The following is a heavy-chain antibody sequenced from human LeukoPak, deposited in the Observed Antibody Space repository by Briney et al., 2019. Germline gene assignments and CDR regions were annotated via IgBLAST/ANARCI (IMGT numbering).Heavy chain of an antibody. CDR2: ISSSGSTI. Sequence: GGSLRLSCAAPGFTFSSYEMNWVRQAPGKGLEWVSYISSSGSTIYYADSVKGRFTISRDNAKNSLYLQMNSLRAEDTAVHYCAREGLGLTISSYYFDYWGQGTLVTVSS. V-gene: IGHV3-48*03. CDR3: AREGLGLTISSYYFDY. J-gene: IGHJ4*02. D-gene: IGHD3-3*01. CDR1: GFTFSSYE.